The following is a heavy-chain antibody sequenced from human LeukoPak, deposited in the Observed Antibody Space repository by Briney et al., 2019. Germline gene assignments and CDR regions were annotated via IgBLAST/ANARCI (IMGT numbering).Heavy chain of an antibody. V-gene: IGHV3-23*01. Sequence: GGSLGLSCAASGFTFSSYTMSWVRQAPGKGLEWVSTITTSDGNTYYADSVKGRFTVSRDNSKNTLFLQMNSLRAEDTAVYYCAKDGGLWVSAHWGDSWGRGTLVTVSS. D-gene: IGHD7-27*01. J-gene: IGHJ4*02. CDR1: GFTFSSYT. CDR2: ITTSDGNT. CDR3: AKDGGLWVSAHWGDS.